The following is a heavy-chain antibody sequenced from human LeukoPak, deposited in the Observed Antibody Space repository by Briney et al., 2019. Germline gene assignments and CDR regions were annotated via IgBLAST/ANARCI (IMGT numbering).Heavy chain of an antibody. CDR2: IRSKANSYAT. V-gene: IGHV3-73*01. D-gene: IGHD6-19*01. Sequence: GGSLRLSCAASGFTFGGSAMHWVRQAPGKGLEWVGRIRSKANSYATAYAASVKGRFTISRDDSKNTAYLQMNSLKIEETAVYYCTRPYSSGYYWGQGTLVTVSS. J-gene: IGHJ4*02. CDR3: TRPYSSGYY. CDR1: GFTFGGSA.